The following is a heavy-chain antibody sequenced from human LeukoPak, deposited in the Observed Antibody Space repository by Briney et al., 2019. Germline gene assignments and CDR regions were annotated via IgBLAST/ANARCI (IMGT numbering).Heavy chain of an antibody. J-gene: IGHJ3*02. CDR2: ISYDGSNK. V-gene: IGHV3-30-3*01. CDR3: ARWAI. Sequence: PGGSLRLSCAASGFTFSSYAMHWVRQAPGKGLEWVAVISYDGSNKYYADSVKGRFTISRDNSKNTLYLQMNSLRTEDTAVYYCARWAIWGQGTMVTVSS. CDR1: GFTFSSYA. D-gene: IGHD6-13*01.